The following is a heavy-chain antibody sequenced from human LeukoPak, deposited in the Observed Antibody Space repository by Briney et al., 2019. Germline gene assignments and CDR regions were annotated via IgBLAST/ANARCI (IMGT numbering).Heavy chain of an antibody. V-gene: IGHV3-48*01. J-gene: IGHJ4*02. Sequence: GGSLRLSCAASGFTFSSYSMNWVRQAPGKGLEWVSYISSSSSTIYYADSVKGRFTISRDNAKNSLYLQMNSPRAEDTAVYYCARGDYDILTGYSTSIDYWGQGTLVTVSS. CDR2: ISSSSSTI. D-gene: IGHD3-9*01. CDR1: GFTFSSYS. CDR3: ARGDYDILTGYSTSIDY.